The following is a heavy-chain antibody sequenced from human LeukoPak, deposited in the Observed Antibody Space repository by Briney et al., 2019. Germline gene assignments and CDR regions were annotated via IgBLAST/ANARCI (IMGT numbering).Heavy chain of an antibody. V-gene: IGHV4-59*02. J-gene: IGHJ6*02. Sequence: SETLSLTCTVSGDSVRSYYWSWIRQPPGQGLEWLGHINDRGSTNYNPSLQGRVTISIDTSKNQFSLKVNSVTAVDTAVYYCVRDSRYGSGWFEDGLDFWGQGTTVTVSS. CDR2: INDRGST. CDR1: GDSVRSYY. D-gene: IGHD6-13*01. CDR3: VRDSRYGSGWFEDGLDF.